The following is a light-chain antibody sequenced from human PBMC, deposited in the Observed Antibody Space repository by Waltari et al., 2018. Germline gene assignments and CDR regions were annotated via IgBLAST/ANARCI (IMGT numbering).Light chain of an antibody. CDR2: DVS. CDR3: SSYTSSSTPVV. Sequence: QSALTQPASVSGSPGQSITISCTGTSSDVGGYNYVSWYQQHPGKAPKLMLYDVSKRPSGVSKRFSGSKSGNTASLTISGLQAEDEADYYCSSYTSSSTPVVFGGGTKLTVL. V-gene: IGLV2-14*03. CDR1: SSDVGGYNY. J-gene: IGLJ2*01.